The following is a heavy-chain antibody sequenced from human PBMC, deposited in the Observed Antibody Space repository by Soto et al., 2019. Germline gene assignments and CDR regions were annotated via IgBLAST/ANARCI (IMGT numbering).Heavy chain of an antibody. CDR3: ARDQEQFNDFWSGYIATYNAFDI. J-gene: IGHJ3*02. Sequence: ASVKVSCKASGYTFTSYYMHWVRQAPGQGLEWMGIINPSGGSTSYAQKFQGRVTMTRDTSTSTVYMELSSLRSEDTAVYYCARDQEQFNDFWSGYIATYNAFDIWGQGTMVTV. V-gene: IGHV1-46*01. CDR2: INPSGGST. D-gene: IGHD3-3*01. CDR1: GYTFTSYY.